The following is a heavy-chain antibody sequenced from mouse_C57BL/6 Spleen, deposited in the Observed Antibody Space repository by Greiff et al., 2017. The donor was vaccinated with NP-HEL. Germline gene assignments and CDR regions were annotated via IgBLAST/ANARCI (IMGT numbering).Heavy chain of an antibody. CDR1: GYSITSGYY. V-gene: IGHV3-6*01. D-gene: IGHD1-1*01. J-gene: IGHJ4*01. CDR3: ARSNYYGSSYVGYAMDY. CDR2: ISYDGSN. Sequence: EVQLQESGPGLVKPSQSLSLTCSVTGYSITSGYYWNWIRQFPGNKLEWMGYISYDGSNNYNPSLKNRISITRDTSKNQFFLKLNSVTTEDTATYYCARSNYYGSSYVGYAMDYWGQGTSVTVSS.